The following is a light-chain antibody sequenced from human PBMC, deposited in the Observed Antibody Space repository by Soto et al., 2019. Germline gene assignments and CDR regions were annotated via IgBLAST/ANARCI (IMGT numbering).Light chain of an antibody. CDR1: QGVSSSY. CDR2: GAS. J-gene: IGKJ5*01. V-gene: IGKV3-20*01. CDR3: HQYGSSPPLS. Sequence: EIVLTQSPGTLSLSPGERATLSCRASQGVSSSYFAWYQQKPGQAPRLLIYGASSRATGSPDRFSGSGWGTDFSLTISRLEPEDFLVYYCHQYGSSPPLSFGQGTRLEIK.